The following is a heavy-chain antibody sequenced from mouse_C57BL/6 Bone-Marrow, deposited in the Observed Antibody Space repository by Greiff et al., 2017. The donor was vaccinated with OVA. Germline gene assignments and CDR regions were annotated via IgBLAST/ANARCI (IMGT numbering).Heavy chain of an antibody. CDR2: IYPGSGST. Sequence: QVQLQQSGAELVKPGASVKMSCKASGYTFTSYWITWVKQRPGQGLEWIGDIYPGSGSTNYNEKFKSKATLTVDTSSSTAYMQLSSLTSEDSAVYYCARSPFITTDFDYWGQGTTLTVSS. D-gene: IGHD1-1*01. V-gene: IGHV1-55*01. CDR1: GYTFTSYW. J-gene: IGHJ2*01. CDR3: ARSPFITTDFDY.